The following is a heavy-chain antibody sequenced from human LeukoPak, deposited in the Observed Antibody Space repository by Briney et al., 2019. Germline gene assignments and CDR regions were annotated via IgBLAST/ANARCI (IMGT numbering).Heavy chain of an antibody. CDR2: IKSKTDGGTT. CDR1: GFTFSNAW. Sequence: GGSLRLSCAAPGFTFSNAWMSWVRQAPGKGLEWVGRIKSKTDGGTTDYAAPVKGRVTISRDDSKNTLYLQMNSLKTEDTAVYYCTTKVLRYCDWLPPFDYWGQGTLVTVSS. D-gene: IGHD3-9*01. CDR3: TTKVLRYCDWLPPFDY. V-gene: IGHV3-15*01. J-gene: IGHJ4*02.